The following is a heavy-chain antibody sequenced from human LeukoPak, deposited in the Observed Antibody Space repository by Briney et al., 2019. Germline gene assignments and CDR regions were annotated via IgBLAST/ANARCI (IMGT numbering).Heavy chain of an antibody. Sequence: GGSLRLSCAASGSTFYSYGLSWVRQAPGKGLEWVSGISGSGGTTYYADSVKGRFTITRDNSRNTVYLQMNSLRAEDTAVYYCAKDVKTLDAFDIWGRGTMVAVSS. J-gene: IGHJ3*02. V-gene: IGHV3-23*01. CDR1: GSTFYSYG. CDR3: AKDVKTLDAFDI. CDR2: ISGSGGTT.